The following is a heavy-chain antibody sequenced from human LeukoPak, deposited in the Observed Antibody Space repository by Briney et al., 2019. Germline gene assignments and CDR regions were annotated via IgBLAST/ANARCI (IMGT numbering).Heavy chain of an antibody. CDR2: IKQDGSEK. J-gene: IGHJ5*02. CDR1: GFTFSSYW. Sequence: GGSLRLSCATSGFTFSSYWMSWVRQAPEKGLEWVANIKQDGSEKYYVDSVKGRFTISGDDAENSLYLQMNSLRAEDTAVYYCARIPAVNRRFWFDPWGQGTLVTVSS. D-gene: IGHD2-2*01. CDR3: ARIPAVNRRFWFDP. V-gene: IGHV3-7*01.